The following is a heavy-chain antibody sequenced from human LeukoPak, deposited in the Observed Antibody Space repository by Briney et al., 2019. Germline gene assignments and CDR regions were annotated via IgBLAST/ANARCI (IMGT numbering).Heavy chain of an antibody. CDR2: FDPEDGET. V-gene: IGHV1-24*01. CDR3: ATTGVGGSGWSMVRVYDY. Sequence: GASVKVSCKVSGYTLTELSMHWVRQAPGKGLEWMGGFDPEDGETIYAQKFQGRVTMTEDTSTDTAYMELSSLRSEDTAVYYCATTGVGGSGWSMVRVYDYWGQGTLVTVSS. CDR1: GYTLTELS. D-gene: IGHD6-19*01. J-gene: IGHJ4*02.